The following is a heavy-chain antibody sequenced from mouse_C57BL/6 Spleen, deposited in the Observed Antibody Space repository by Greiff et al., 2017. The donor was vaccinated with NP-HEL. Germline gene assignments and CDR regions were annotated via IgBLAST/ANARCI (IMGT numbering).Heavy chain of an antibody. Sequence: QVQLQQPGAELVRPGSSVKLSCKASGYTFTSYWMHWVKQRPIQGLEWIGNIDPSDSDTHYNQKFKDKATLTGDKSSSTASMQLSSLTSEDSAVYYCARVPYYYGSSFYAMDYWGQGTSVTVSS. CDR2: IDPSDSDT. CDR3: ARVPYYYGSSFYAMDY. CDR1: GYTFTSYW. D-gene: IGHD1-1*01. V-gene: IGHV1-52*01. J-gene: IGHJ4*01.